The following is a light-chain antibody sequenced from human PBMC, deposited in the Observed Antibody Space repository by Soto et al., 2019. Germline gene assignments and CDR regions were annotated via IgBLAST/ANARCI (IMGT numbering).Light chain of an antibody. CDR2: GAS. J-gene: IGKJ1*01. CDR1: QSVSSRS. V-gene: IGKV3-20*01. CDR3: QQYGSSPQT. Sequence: EIVLTQSPVTLSLSPGERATLSCRASQSVSSRSLAWYQQKPGQAPRLLIYGASIRATGIPGRFSGSGSGTDFTLTISRLEPEDFAVYYCQQYGSSPQTFGQGTKVXI.